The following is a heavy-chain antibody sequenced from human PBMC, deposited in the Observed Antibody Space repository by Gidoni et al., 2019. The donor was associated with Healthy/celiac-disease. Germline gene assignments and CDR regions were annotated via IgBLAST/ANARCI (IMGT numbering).Heavy chain of an antibody. D-gene: IGHD2-15*01. J-gene: IGHJ5*02. CDR1: GGSFSGYY. V-gene: IGHV4-34*01. CDR2: INHRGST. Sequence: QVQLQQWGAGLLKPSETLSLTCAVYGGSFSGYYWSWIRQPQGKGLEWIGEINHRGSTNYHPDLKSRGTISGDKFKKQFSLQLSPGTGAETGVDFCARGEARGERGKGYCSGGSCYHANWFHPWGQGTLVTVSS. CDR3: ARGEARGERGKGYCSGGSCYHANWFHP.